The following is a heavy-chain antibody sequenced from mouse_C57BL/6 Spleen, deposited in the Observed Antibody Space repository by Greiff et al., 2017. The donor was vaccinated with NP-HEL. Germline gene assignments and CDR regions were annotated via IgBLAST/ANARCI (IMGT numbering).Heavy chain of an antibody. CDR1: GYPFTGYF. CDR2: INPYNGDT. Sequence: EVQLQQSGPELVKPGDSVKISCKASGYPFTGYFMNWVMQSHGKSLEWIGRINPYNGDTFYNQKFKGKATLTVDKSSSTAHMELRSLTSEDSAVYYCAIEEYYGSSPYFDYWGQGTTLTVSS. D-gene: IGHD1-1*01. CDR3: AIEEYYGSSPYFDY. J-gene: IGHJ2*01. V-gene: IGHV1-20*01.